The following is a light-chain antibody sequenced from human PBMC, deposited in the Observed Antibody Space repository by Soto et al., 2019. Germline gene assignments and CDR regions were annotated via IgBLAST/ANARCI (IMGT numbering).Light chain of an antibody. CDR3: QQYYSYPQP. CDR2: AAS. Sequence: AIPMTQSPCALSASTGERINITCLPTQRISSYLASYQQKPLKDATLLIYAASTLQSGVPSRFSGSGSATDYTITIICMQPADFATYYCQQYYSYPQPFGQGTKVDIK. J-gene: IGKJ1*01. V-gene: IGKV1-8*01. CDR1: QRISSY.